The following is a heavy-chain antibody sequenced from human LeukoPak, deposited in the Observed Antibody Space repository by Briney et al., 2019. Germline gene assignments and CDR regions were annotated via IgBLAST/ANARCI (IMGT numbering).Heavy chain of an antibody. J-gene: IGHJ4*02. V-gene: IGHV3-23*01. CDR1: GFTFSSYA. D-gene: IGHD5-18*01. CDR2: ISGSGGST. Sequence: GGSLRLSCVASGFTFSSYAMSWVRQAPGKGLEWVSRISGSGGSTNYADSVKGRFTISRENSKNTLYLQMNSLRAEDTAVYYCAKSNAAQRGYTFGYADFDYWGQGTLVTVSS. CDR3: AKSNAAQRGYTFGYADFDY.